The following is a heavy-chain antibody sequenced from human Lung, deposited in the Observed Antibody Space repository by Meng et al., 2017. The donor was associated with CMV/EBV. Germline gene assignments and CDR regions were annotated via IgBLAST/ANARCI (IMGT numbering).Heavy chain of an antibody. Sequence: QAQLPQSGPGLVNPSQTLSLTCAISGDIVSSNSAAWHWIRQSPSRGLEWLGRTYYRSKWYHEYAVSVKSRITISPDTPKNQFSLQLNSMTPEDTAVYYCARGINGGCGDWGQGTLVTVSS. CDR2: TYYRSKWYH. CDR1: GDIVSSNSAA. D-gene: IGHD4-23*01. J-gene: IGHJ4*02. CDR3: ARGINGGCGD. V-gene: IGHV6-1*01.